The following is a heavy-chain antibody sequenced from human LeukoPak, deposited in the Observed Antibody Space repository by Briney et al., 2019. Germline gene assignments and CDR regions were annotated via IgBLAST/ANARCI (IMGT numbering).Heavy chain of an antibody. CDR1: GGSISSYY. D-gene: IGHD3-10*01. CDR3: ARDGYYGSGSFFRTLPGRDAFDI. V-gene: IGHV4-4*07. Sequence: SETLSLTCTVSGGSISSYYWSWIRQPAGKGLEWIGRIYTSGSTNYNPSLKSRVTISVDTSKNQFSLKLSSVTAADTAVYYCARDGYYGSGSFFRTLPGRDAFDIWVQGTMVTVSS. CDR2: IYTSGST. J-gene: IGHJ3*02.